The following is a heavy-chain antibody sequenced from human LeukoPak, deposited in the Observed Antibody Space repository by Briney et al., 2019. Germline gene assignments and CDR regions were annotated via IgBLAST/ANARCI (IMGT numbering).Heavy chain of an antibody. CDR2: IKQDGSEK. CDR3: AKGGYYDGSGYYREYYFDY. V-gene: IGHV3-7*03. Sequence: GGSLRLSCAASGFTFSSFWMSWVRQAPGKGLEWVANIKQDGSEKYYVDSVKGRFIISRDNSKNTLYLQMNSLRAEDTAVYYCAKGGYYDGSGYYREYYFDYWGQGTLVTVSS. J-gene: IGHJ4*02. CDR1: GFTFSSFW. D-gene: IGHD3-22*01.